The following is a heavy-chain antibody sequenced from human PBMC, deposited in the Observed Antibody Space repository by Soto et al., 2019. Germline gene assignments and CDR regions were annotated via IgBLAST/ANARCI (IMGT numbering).Heavy chain of an antibody. J-gene: IGHJ3*02. CDR3: AKLQSRELGRGAFDI. CDR1: GFTFSSYA. CDR2: ISGSGGSI. V-gene: IGHV3-23*01. Sequence: EVQLLESGGGLVQPGGSLRLSCAASGFTFSSYAMSWVRQAPGKGLEWVSGISGSGGSIYYADSVKGRFTISRDNSKNTLDLQMKSLRAEDTAVYYCAKLQSRELGRGAFDIWGQGTMVTVSS. D-gene: IGHD7-27*01.